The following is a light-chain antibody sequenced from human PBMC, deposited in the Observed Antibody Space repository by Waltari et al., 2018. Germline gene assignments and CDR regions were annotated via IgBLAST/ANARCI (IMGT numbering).Light chain of an antibody. Sequence: DIQLTQSPSFLSASVRDRVTITCRASQGISNYLAWYQQKPGKAPKLLIYFASTLQSGVPSRVSGSGSGTEFSLTISSLQPEDFATYYCQQLNSYPLTFGGGTKVEIK. CDR2: FAS. CDR1: QGISNY. J-gene: IGKJ4*01. CDR3: QQLNSYPLT. V-gene: IGKV1-9*01.